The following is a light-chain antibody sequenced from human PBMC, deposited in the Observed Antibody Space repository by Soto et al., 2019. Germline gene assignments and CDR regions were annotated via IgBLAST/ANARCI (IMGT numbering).Light chain of an antibody. V-gene: IGKV3-15*01. CDR3: QQYNNWPPIT. Sequence: EIVMTQSPATLSVSPGDTVTLSCRASQSVRNNLAWYQQKPGQAPRLLIYGASTRATGIPARFSGSGSGTDFSLTISSLQSEDFALYYCQQYNNWPPITFGQGTRLEMK. CDR1: QSVRNN. CDR2: GAS. J-gene: IGKJ5*01.